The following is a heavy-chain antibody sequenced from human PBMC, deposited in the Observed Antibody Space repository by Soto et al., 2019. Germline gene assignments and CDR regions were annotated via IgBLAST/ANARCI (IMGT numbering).Heavy chain of an antibody. Sequence: PGGSLRLSCAASGCTFSSYAMHWVRQAPGKGLEWVAVISYDGSNKYYVDSVKGRFTISRDNSKDTLYLQMNNLRAEDTAVYYCARTGLQIIQATSYYYGLDVWGQGTTVTVSS. CDR2: ISYDGSNK. CDR1: GCTFSSYA. D-gene: IGHD3-3*01. J-gene: IGHJ6*02. V-gene: IGHV3-30-3*01. CDR3: ARTGLQIIQATSYYYGLDV.